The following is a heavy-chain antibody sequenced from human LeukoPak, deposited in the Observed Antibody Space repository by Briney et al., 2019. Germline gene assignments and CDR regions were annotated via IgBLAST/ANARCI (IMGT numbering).Heavy chain of an antibody. CDR3: AGDDYGDYKAVN. D-gene: IGHD4-17*01. V-gene: IGHV3-53*01. Sequence: GGSLRLSCAASRFTFSSYSMNWVRQAPGMGLEWVSAIYDGSSTNYKDSVKGRFTITSNTLKNTLDLHMYIILAADEAAYYCAGDDYGDYKAVNWGQGTLVTVSS. J-gene: IGHJ4*02. CDR1: RFTFSSYS. CDR2: IYDGSST.